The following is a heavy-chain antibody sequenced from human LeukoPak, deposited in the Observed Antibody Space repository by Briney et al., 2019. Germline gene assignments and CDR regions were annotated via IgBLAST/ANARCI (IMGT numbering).Heavy chain of an antibody. CDR3: ARRPGGCQLLSVWFDL. J-gene: IGHJ5*02. Sequence: PSETLSLTCAVYGGSFSGYYWSWLRQPPGKGLEWIWEINHSGSTNYNPSLKSRVTISVDTSMNQFSLKLSSVTAADTAVYYCARRPGGCQLLSVWFDLWGRETLHSVPS. D-gene: IGHD2-2*01. V-gene: IGHV4-34*01. CDR2: INHSGST. CDR1: GGSFSGYY.